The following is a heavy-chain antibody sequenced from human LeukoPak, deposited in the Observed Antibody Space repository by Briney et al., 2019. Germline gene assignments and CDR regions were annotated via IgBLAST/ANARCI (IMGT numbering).Heavy chain of an antibody. CDR1: GFTSSSYS. J-gene: IGHJ3*02. CDR2: ISGSGGST. V-gene: IGHV3-23*01. CDR3: ANDGAYYDSNTDAFDI. Sequence: GGSLRLSCAASGFTSSSYSMNWVRQAPGKGLEWVSAISGSGGSTYYADSVKGRFTVSRDNSKNTLYLQMNSLRAEDTAVYYCANDGAYYDSNTDAFDIWGQGTMVTVSS. D-gene: IGHD3-22*01.